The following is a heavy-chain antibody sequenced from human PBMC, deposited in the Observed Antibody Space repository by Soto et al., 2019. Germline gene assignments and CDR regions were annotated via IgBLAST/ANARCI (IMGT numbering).Heavy chain of an antibody. D-gene: IGHD3-9*01. CDR1: GFTVSSNY. CDR3: ARAHVLRYFDWVPGGMDV. V-gene: IGHV3-53*01. J-gene: IGHJ6*02. Sequence: PGGSLRLSCAASGFTVSSNYMSWVRQAPGKGLEWVSVIYSGGSTYYADSVKGRFTISRDNSKNTLYLQMNSLRAEDTAVYYCARAHVLRYFDWVPGGMDVWGQGTTVTVSS. CDR2: IYSGGST.